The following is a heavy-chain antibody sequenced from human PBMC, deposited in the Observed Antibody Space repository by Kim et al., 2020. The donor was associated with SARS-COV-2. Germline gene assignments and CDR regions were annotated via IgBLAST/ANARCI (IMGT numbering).Heavy chain of an antibody. CDR2: ISYDGSNK. CDR3: AAMMADYYYGMDV. J-gene: IGHJ6*02. Sequence: GGSLRPSCAASGFTFSSYDMHWVRQAPGKGLDWVAMISYDGSNKNYADSVKGRFTISRDNARKTQYLQMDSLRGEDTAVYYCAAMMADYYYGMDVWGQGTTVVVSS. D-gene: IGHD3-22*01. CDR1: GFTFSSYD. V-gene: IGHV3-30-3*01.